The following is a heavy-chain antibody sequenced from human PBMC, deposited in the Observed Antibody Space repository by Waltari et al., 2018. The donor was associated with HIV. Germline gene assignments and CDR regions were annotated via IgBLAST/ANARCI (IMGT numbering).Heavy chain of an antibody. CDR1: GFTFSSYA. CDR2: ISSSGSTK. D-gene: IGHD6-19*01. Sequence: EVQLVESGGGLVQPGGSLRLSCAASGFTFSSYAMNWVLQAPGKGLGWVSYISSSGSTKYYADSVKGRFTISRDNARNSLYLQMNSLRVEDTAVYYCVRDAWLGISSNWFDPWGQGTLVTVSS. CDR3: VRDAWLGISSNWFDP. J-gene: IGHJ5*02. V-gene: IGHV3-48*03.